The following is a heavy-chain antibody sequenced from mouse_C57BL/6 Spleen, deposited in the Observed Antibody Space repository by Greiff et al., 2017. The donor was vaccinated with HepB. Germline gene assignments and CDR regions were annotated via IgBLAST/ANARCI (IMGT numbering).Heavy chain of an antibody. Sequence: VQLQQPGAELVMPGASVKLSCKASGYTFTSYWMHWVKQRPGQGLEWIGEIDPSDSYTNYNQKFKGKSTLTVDKSSSPAYMPISSLTSEDSAVYYWARGGVTRYFDYWGQGTTLTVSS. CDR2: IDPSDSYT. J-gene: IGHJ2*01. V-gene: IGHV1-69*01. D-gene: IGHD2-2*01. CDR1: GYTFTSYW. CDR3: ARGGVTRYFDY.